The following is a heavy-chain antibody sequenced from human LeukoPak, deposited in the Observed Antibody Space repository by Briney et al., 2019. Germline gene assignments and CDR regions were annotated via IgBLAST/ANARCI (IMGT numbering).Heavy chain of an antibody. CDR3: AREEEMATNTDY. CDR2: INPDGSIT. D-gene: IGHD5-24*01. V-gene: IGHV3-74*01. Sequence: PGGSLRLSCTVSGVTFSNRWMYWVRQAPGKGLVWVALINPDGSITTHADSVKGRFTISRDNAKNTLYLHMHSLRADDTAVYYCAREEEMATNTDYWGQGTLVTVSS. J-gene: IGHJ4*02. CDR1: GVTFSNRW.